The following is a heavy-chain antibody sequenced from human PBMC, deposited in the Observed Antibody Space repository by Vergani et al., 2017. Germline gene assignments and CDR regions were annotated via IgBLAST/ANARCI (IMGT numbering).Heavy chain of an antibody. CDR3: ARHAPDCSGGSCYYYYYYGMDV. D-gene: IGHD2-15*01. Sequence: QVQLVQSGAEVKKPGSSVKVSCKASGGTFSSYAISWVRQAPGQGLEWMGGIIPIFGTANYAQKFQGRVTITADESTSTAYMELSSLRSEDTAVYYCARHAPDCSGGSCYYYYYYGMDVWGQGTTVTVSS. CDR1: GGTFSSYA. J-gene: IGHJ6*02. V-gene: IGHV1-69*01. CDR2: IIPIFGTA.